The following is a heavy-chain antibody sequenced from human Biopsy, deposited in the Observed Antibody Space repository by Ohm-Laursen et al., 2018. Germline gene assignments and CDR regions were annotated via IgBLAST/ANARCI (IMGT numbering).Heavy chain of an antibody. CDR3: ARHGVYGDLRMDY. J-gene: IGHJ4*02. CDR1: GGFISSSSYY. Sequence: PSQTLSLTCPVSGGFISSSSYYWGSIRQPPGKGLEWIGSISYSGSTHDTPSLTSRVTISVDTSKNQFSQKLYSLTAADTAVYYCARHGVYGDLRMDYWGQGTLVTVSS. D-gene: IGHD4-17*01. CDR2: ISYSGST. V-gene: IGHV4-39*01.